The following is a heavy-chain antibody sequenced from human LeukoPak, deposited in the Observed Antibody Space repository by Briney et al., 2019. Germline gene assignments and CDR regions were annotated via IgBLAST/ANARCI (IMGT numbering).Heavy chain of an antibody. Sequence: GGSLRLSCAASGFTLSRYWMSWVRQAPGKGLEWVANINQDGSEKNYVDSVEGRFTISRDNAENSLYLQMNSLRAEDTAVYYCAGAFGLHWGQGTLVTVSS. D-gene: IGHD3-10*01. CDR2: INQDGSEK. V-gene: IGHV3-7*02. J-gene: IGHJ4*02. CDR3: AGAFGLH. CDR1: GFTLSRYW.